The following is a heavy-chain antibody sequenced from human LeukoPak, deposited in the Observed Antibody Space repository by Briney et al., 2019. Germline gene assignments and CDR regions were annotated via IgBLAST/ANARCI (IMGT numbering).Heavy chain of an antibody. CDR1: GFTFSSYG. D-gene: IGHD7-27*01. V-gene: IGHV3-30*03. CDR3: ARVFSGDY. J-gene: IGHJ4*02. Sequence: GGSLRLSCAASGFTFSSYGMHWVRQAPGKGLEWVAVISYDGSNKYYADSVKGRFTISRDNAKNSLYLQMNSLRAEDTAVYYCARVFSGDYWGQGTLVTVSS. CDR2: ISYDGSNK.